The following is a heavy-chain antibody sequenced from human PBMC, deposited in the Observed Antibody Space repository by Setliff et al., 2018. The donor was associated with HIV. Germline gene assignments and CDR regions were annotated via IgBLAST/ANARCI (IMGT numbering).Heavy chain of an antibody. Sequence: GESLTISCKGSGYTFTTYWVTWVRQMPGKGLEWMGWIDPSDSYTSYSPSFQGHVTISADKSISTAYLQLSSLKASDTAMYYCARHVHTSSWYTGAFDIWGQGTMVTVSS. CDR2: IDPSDSYT. D-gene: IGHD6-13*01. CDR1: GYTFTTYW. CDR3: ARHVHTSSWYTGAFDI. J-gene: IGHJ3*02. V-gene: IGHV5-10-1*01.